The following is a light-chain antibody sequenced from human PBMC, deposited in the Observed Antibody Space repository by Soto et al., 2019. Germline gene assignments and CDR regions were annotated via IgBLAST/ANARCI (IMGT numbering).Light chain of an antibody. J-gene: IGKJ1*01. CDR3: QQSYSTPRT. Sequence: DIQMTQSASTLSASLGDRVTITWRASQSISSWLAWYQQKPGKAPNLLIYAASSLQSGVPSRFSGSGSGTDFTLTISSLQPEDFATYYCQQSYSTPRTFGQGTKVDIK. V-gene: IGKV1-39*01. CDR1: QSISSW. CDR2: AAS.